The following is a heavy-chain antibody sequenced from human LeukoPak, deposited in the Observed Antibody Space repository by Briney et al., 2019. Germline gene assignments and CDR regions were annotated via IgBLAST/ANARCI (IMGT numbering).Heavy chain of an antibody. CDR2: ISHDGSSK. V-gene: IGHV3-30*03. Sequence: GGSLRLSCAASGFTFSSYSMNWVRQAPGKGLEWVADISHDGSSKYYADSVKGRFTISRDNSKNTLYVQMNSLRVEDTAVYYCARGTGDYYYGMDVWGQGTTVAVSS. CDR1: GFTFSSYS. D-gene: IGHD7-27*01. CDR3: ARGTGDYYYGMDV. J-gene: IGHJ6*02.